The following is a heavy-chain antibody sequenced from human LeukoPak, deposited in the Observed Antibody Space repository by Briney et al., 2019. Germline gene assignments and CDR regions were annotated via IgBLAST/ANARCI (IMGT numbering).Heavy chain of an antibody. D-gene: IGHD2-21*02. J-gene: IGHJ4*02. CDR3: ARDYCGGDCYSSTVDY. V-gene: IGHV3-33*01. CDR1: GFTFSSYG. Sequence: GGSLRLPCAASGFTFSSYGMHWVRQAPGKGLEWVAVIWYDGSNKYYADSVKGRFTISRDNAKNSLYLQMNSLRAEDTAVYYCARDYCGGDCYSSTVDYWGQGTLVTVSS. CDR2: IWYDGSNK.